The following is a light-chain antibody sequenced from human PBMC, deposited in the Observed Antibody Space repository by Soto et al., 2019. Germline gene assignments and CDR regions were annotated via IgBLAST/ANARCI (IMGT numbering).Light chain of an antibody. V-gene: IGLV2-8*01. CDR3: SSYAGSNDRWV. CDR1: SSDIGAYNY. Sequence: QSVLTQPPSASGSPGQSVTISCTGTSSDIGAYNYVSWYQQHPGKDPKLMIHEVSKRPSGVPDRFSGSKSGNTASLAVSGLQAEDEADYCCSSYAGSNDRWVFGGGTKVTVL. J-gene: IGLJ3*02. CDR2: EVS.